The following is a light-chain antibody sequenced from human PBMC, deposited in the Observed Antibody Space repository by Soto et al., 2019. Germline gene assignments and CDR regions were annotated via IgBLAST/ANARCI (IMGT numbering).Light chain of an antibody. CDR2: AAS. J-gene: IGKJ1*01. CDR3: QQYYDWPRT. Sequence: ETVMTQSPATLSVSPGDRATLSCRASQRVSSDLAWYRQKPGQAPRLLIYAASTRATVIPARFSGSGSGTEFTLTISSLQSEDFAVYYCQQYYDWPRTFGQGTKVDIK. V-gene: IGKV3-15*01. CDR1: QRVSSD.